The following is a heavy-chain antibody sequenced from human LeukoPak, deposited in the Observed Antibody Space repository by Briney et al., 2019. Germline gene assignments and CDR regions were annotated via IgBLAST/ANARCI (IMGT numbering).Heavy chain of an antibody. CDR2: IWYDGSNK. J-gene: IGHJ5*02. CDR3: AKDQNRWGEKSWFDP. D-gene: IGHD3-10*01. CDR1: GFTFSSYG. V-gene: IGHV3-33*06. Sequence: PGRSLRLSCAASGFTFSSYGMHWVRQAPGKGLEWVAVIWYDGSNKYYADSVKGRFTISRDNSKNTLYLQMNSLRAEDTAVYYCAKDQNRWGEKSWFDPWGQGTLVTVSS.